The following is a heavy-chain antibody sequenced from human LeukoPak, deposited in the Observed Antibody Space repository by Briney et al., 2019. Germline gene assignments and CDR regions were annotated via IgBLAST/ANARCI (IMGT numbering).Heavy chain of an antibody. CDR3: ARRRAAAGLYYFDY. CDR2: INHSGST. Sequence: SETLSLTCAVYGGSFSGYYWSWIRQPPGKGLEWIGEINHSGSTNYNPSLKSRVTISVDTSKNQFSLKLSSVTAADTAVYYCARRRAAAGLYYFDYWGQGTLVTVSS. V-gene: IGHV4-34*01. J-gene: IGHJ4*02. D-gene: IGHD6-13*01. CDR1: GGSFSGYY.